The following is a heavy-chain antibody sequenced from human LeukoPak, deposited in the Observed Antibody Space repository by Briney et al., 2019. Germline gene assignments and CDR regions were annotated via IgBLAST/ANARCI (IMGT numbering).Heavy chain of an antibody. V-gene: IGHV1-24*01. CDR2: FDPEDGET. J-gene: IGHJ4*02. CDR3: ATYSSGWYYFDY. D-gene: IGHD6-19*01. CDR1: GYTLTELS. Sequence: ASVKVSCKVSGYTLTELSMHWVRQAPGKGLEWRGGFDPEDGETIYAQKFQGRVTMTQDTSTDTAYMELSSLRSEDTAVYYCATYSSGWYYFDYWGQGTLVTVSS.